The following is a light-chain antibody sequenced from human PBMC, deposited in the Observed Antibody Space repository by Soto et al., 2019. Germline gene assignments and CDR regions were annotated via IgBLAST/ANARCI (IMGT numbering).Light chain of an antibody. J-gene: IGKJ2*01. Sequence: DIVMTQSPDSLAVSLGERATINCKSSQSVLYSSNNKNFLAWYQQKPGQPPKLLIYWASTRESGVPDRFSGSGSGTDFTLTISSLQAEEVAVYYCQQYYSPPPTFGQGTEVEIK. CDR3: QQYYSPPPT. CDR2: WAS. V-gene: IGKV4-1*01. CDR1: QSVLYSSNNKNF.